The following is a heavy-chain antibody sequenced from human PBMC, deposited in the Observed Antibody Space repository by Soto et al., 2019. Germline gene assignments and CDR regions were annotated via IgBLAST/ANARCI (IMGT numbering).Heavy chain of an antibody. CDR1: GYSFTSYW. CDR3: ARPLGYCSGGSCQNYYYYGMDV. CDR2: IDPSDSYT. D-gene: IGHD2-15*01. V-gene: IGHV5-10-1*01. J-gene: IGHJ6*02. Sequence: PGESLKISCKGSGYSFTSYWISWVRQMPGKGLEWMGRIDPSDSYTNYSPSFQGHVTISADKSISTAYLQWSSLKASDTAMYYCARPLGYCSGGSCQNYYYYGMDVWGQGTTVTVSS.